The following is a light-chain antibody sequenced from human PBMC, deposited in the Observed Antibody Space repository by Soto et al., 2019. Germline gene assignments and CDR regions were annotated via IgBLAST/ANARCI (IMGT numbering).Light chain of an antibody. CDR2: AAS. CDR3: QQRGKWPST. Sequence: EILLTQSPSTLSLSPGEGVTLSCRASQSVTVNSLAWYQQKPGQAPRLLIYAASTRAAAVPDRFTGSGSGTDFALTISRLEPEDFGVYYCQQRGKWPSTFGPGTKVDIK. CDR1: QSVTVNS. V-gene: IGKV3D-20*02. J-gene: IGKJ2*02.